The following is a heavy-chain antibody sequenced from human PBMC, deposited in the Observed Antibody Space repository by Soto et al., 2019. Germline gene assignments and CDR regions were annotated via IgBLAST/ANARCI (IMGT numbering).Heavy chain of an antibody. V-gene: IGHV3-11*05. CDR2: ISHTSHYM. CDR3: AKTVGLGPFGHFTL. Sequence: QEQLVESGGGLVKPGGSLRLSCAASGFTFSDAYMSWIRQAPGKGLEGVSYISHTSHYMKYSDSVEGRFTVSRDNAKNSLYLHRNSLRAEDKAVYYCAKTVGLGPFGHFTLWGRGTLVIVSS. D-gene: IGHD1-26*01. J-gene: IGHJ2*01. CDR1: GFTFSDAY.